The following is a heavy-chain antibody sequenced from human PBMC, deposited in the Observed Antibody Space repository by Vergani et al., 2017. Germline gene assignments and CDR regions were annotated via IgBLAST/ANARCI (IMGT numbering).Heavy chain of an antibody. J-gene: IGHJ6*02. CDR1: GFKFSDHY. CDR3: AKNPGISTTRHYYAMDV. Sequence: LEESGGGSVKPGGSLTLSCAASGFKFSDHYMSVIRQAPAKGLGWVSHISPGASTVSYTDSVTGRFTVSRNNDNNSLTLDMTTLRVEDTAVYYCAKNPGISTTRHYYAMDVWGQGTTVTVSS. CDR2: ISPGASTV. V-gene: IGHV3-11*04. D-gene: IGHD1-1*01.